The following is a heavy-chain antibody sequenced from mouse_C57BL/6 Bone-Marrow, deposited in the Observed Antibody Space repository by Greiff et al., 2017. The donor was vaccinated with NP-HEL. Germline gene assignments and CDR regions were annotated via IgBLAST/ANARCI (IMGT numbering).Heavy chain of an antibody. D-gene: IGHD1-1*01. J-gene: IGHJ2*01. Sequence: VQLQQSGPGLVKPSQSLSLTCSVTGYSITSGYYWNWIRQFPGNNLEWMGYISYDGSNNYNPSLKNRISITRDTSKNQFFLKLNSVTTEDTATYYCARERDYGSSYCYFDYWGQGTTLTVSS. CDR3: ARERDYGSSYCYFDY. CDR2: ISYDGSN. V-gene: IGHV3-6*01. CDR1: GYSITSGYY.